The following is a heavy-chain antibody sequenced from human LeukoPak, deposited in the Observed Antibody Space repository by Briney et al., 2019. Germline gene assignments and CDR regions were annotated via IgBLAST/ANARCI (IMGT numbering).Heavy chain of an antibody. V-gene: IGHV4-30-4*01. D-gene: IGHD3-10*01. J-gene: IGHJ4*02. Sequence: SETLSLTCTVSGGSISSGDYYWSWIRQPPGKGLEWIGYIYYSGSTYYNPSLKSRVTISVDTSKNQFSLKLGSVTTADTAVYYCARGDYYGSGSIDYWGQGTLVTVSS. CDR3: ARGDYYGSGSIDY. CDR2: IYYSGST. CDR1: GGSISSGDYY.